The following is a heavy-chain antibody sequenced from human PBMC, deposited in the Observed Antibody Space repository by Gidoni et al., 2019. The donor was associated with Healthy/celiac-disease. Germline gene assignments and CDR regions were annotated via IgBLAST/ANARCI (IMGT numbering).Heavy chain of an antibody. CDR3: ARDSWGRDSSGLSHYLDY. Sequence: QVQLQESGPGLGKPSETLSLTCTVSGGSISSYYWSWIRQPPGKGLEWIGYSYYSGSTNYNPSLKSRVTISVDTSKNQFSLKLSSVTAADTPVYYCARDSWGRDSSGLSHYLDYWGQGTLVTVSS. J-gene: IGHJ4*02. D-gene: IGHD3-22*01. CDR1: GGSISSYY. V-gene: IGHV4-59*01. CDR2: SYYSGST.